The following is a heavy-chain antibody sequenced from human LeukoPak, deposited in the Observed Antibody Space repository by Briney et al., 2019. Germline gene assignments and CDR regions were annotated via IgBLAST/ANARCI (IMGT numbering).Heavy chain of an antibody. D-gene: IGHD6-13*01. Sequence: SETLSLTCTVSGXSISSYYWSWIRQPPGKGLEWIGYIYYSGSTNYNPSLKSRVTISVDTSKNQFSLKLSSVTAADTAVYYCARGGYSSSWYYDAGGFDPWGQGTLVTVSS. V-gene: IGHV4-59*01. CDR2: IYYSGST. CDR1: GXSISSYY. J-gene: IGHJ5*02. CDR3: ARGGYSSSWYYDAGGFDP.